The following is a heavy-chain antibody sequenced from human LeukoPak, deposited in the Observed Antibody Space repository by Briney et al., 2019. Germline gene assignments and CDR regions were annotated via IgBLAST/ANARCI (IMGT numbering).Heavy chain of an antibody. CDR1: GGTFRSYA. CDR2: IIPIFGTA. J-gene: IGHJ3*02. Sequence: SVKVSCKASGGTFRSYAISWVRQAPGQGLEWMGRIIPIFGTANYAQKFQGRVTITTDESTSTAYMELSSLRSEDTAVYYCARDRSSGWYGDAFDIWGQGTMVTVSS. CDR3: ARDRSSGWYGDAFDI. V-gene: IGHV1-69*05. D-gene: IGHD6-19*01.